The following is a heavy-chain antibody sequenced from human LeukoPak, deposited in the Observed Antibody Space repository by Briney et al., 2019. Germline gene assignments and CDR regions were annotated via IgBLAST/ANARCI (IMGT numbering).Heavy chain of an antibody. Sequence: PSETLSLTCAVSGCSLSSGYYWGRVRQAPGGGLEWVGSIFHTGSTDYNPSLKSRLIISVDMTKNQSSLNLRSVTAADTAVYYCARDKDDYVWGPYRWWGKGMRVTVSS. V-gene: IGHV4-38-2*01. CDR1: GCSLSSGYY. D-gene: IGHD3-16*01. CDR2: IFHTGST. CDR3: ARDKDDYVWGPYRW. J-gene: IGHJ4*02.